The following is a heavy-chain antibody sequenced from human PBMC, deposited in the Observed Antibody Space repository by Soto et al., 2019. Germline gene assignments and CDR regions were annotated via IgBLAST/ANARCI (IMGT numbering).Heavy chain of an antibody. J-gene: IGHJ4*02. V-gene: IGHV1-69*02. D-gene: IGHD4-17*01. CDR2: IIPILGIA. Sequence: QVQLVQSGAEVKKPGSSVKVSCKASGGTFSSYTISWVRQAPGQGLEWMGRIIPILGIANYAQKFQGRVTITAYKATSTAYMELSSLRSEDTAVYYCAGLSTTVTTVDYWGQGTLVTVSS. CDR1: GGTFSSYT. CDR3: AGLSTTVTTVDY.